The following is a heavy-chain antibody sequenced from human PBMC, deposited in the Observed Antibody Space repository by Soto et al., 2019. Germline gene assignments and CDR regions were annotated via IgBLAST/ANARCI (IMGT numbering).Heavy chain of an antibody. CDR2: ISSTAGRTS. CDR1: GFTFNTYP. J-gene: IGHJ6*02. CDR3: AKGVLSFHYGMEV. V-gene: IGHV3-23*01. Sequence: HPGGSLRLSCATSGFTFNTYPMTWVRQAPGKGLGWVASISSTAGRTSSYADSVKGGFAIGRDFSDNSVYLELNNLRADDTAVYFCAKGVLSFHYGMEVWGQGATVAVSS. D-gene: IGHD3-10*01.